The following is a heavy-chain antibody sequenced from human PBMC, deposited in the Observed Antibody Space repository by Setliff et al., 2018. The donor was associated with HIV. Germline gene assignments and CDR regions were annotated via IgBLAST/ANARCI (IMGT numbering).Heavy chain of an antibody. CDR1: GGSISTGVYY. CDR3: ARGLSFDDPGGFDY. CDR2: ISASGST. V-gene: IGHV4-61*02. Sequence: SETLSLTCTVSGGSISTGVYYWSWIRQPADKALEWIGRISASGSTNYNPSLESRVTISVDTSKNQFALKLSSVTAADTAVYYCARGLSFDDPGGFDYWGQGTLVTVSS. J-gene: IGHJ4*02. D-gene: IGHD3-10*01.